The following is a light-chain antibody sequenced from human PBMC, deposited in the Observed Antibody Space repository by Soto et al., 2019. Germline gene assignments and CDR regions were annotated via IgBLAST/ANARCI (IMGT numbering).Light chain of an antibody. Sequence: EILLTQSPATLSLSPRDRATLSCIAIQSVSNNYLAWYQQKPGQAPRLLIYGASNRATGIPDRFSGSGSGTDFTLTISRLEPEDFAVYYCQQYGSSGTFGQGTKVDIK. J-gene: IGKJ1*01. V-gene: IGKV3-20*01. CDR1: QSVSNNY. CDR2: GAS. CDR3: QQYGSSGT.